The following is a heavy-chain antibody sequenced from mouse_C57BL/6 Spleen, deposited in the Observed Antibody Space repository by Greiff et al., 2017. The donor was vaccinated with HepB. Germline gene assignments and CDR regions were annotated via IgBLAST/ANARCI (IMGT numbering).Heavy chain of an antibody. Sequence: QVQLQQPGAELVKPGASVKVSCKASGYTFTSYWMPWVKQRPGQGLAWIGRIHPSDSDTNYNQKFKGKATLTVDKSSSTAYMQLSSLTSEDSAVYYCAIFVHDYDAYYYAMDYWGQGTSVTVSS. J-gene: IGHJ4*01. V-gene: IGHV1-74*01. CDR3: AIFVHDYDAYYYAMDY. D-gene: IGHD2-4*01. CDR1: GYTFTSYW. CDR2: IHPSDSDT.